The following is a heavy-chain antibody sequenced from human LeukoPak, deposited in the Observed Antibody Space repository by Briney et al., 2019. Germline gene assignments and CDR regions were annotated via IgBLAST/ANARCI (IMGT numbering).Heavy chain of an antibody. CDR1: GFTFSSYS. CDR2: ISSSGTYI. J-gene: IGHJ4*02. CDR3: ARVGAASDSSGKGQLPAHFDY. V-gene: IGHV3-21*01. D-gene: IGHD3-22*01. Sequence: NPGGSLRLSCAASGFTFSSYSMNWVRQAPGKGLEWVSAISSSGTYIFYADSVKGRFTISRDNAETSLYLQMNSLRAEDTALYYCARVGAASDSSGKGQLPAHFDYWGQGTLVTVSS.